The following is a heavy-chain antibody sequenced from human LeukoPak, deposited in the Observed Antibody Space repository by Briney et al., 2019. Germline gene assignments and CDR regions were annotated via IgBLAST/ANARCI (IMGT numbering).Heavy chain of an antibody. D-gene: IGHD3-10*01. V-gene: IGHV4-4*02. CDR2: IYHSGST. CDR1: SGSISSSNW. Sequence: SETLSLTCAVSSGSISSSNWWSWVRQPPGKGLEWIGEIYHSGSTNYNPSLKSRVTISVDTSKNQFSLKLSSVTAADTAVYYCARAPRSSGSCELDYWGQGTLVTVSS. CDR3: ARAPRSSGSCELDY. J-gene: IGHJ4*02.